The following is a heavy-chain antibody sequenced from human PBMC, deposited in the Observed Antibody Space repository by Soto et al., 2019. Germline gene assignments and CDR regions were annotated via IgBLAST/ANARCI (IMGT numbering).Heavy chain of an antibody. CDR3: TTDLVLSQWLVAGHFQH. D-gene: IGHD6-19*01. CDR1: GFTFSNAW. J-gene: IGHJ1*01. Sequence: GGSLRLSCAASGFTFSNAWMNWVRQAPGKGLEWVGRIKSKTDGGTTDYAAPVKGRFTISRDDSKNTLYLQMNSLKTEDTAVYYCTTDLVLSQWLVAGHFQHWGQGTLVTVSS. CDR2: IKSKTDGGTT. V-gene: IGHV3-15*07.